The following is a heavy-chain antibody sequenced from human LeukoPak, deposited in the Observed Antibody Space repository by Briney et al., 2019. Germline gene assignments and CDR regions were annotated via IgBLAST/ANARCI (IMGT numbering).Heavy chain of an antibody. CDR2: FDPEDGET. D-gene: IGHD6-19*01. CDR3: ATDPLRYSSGTEDIDY. V-gene: IGHV1-24*01. Sequence: GASVKVSCKASGYTFTSYYMHWVRQAPGKGLEWMGGFDPEDGETIYAQKFQGRVTMTEDTSTDTAYMELSSLRSEDTAVYYCATDPLRYSSGTEDIDYWGQGTLVTVSS. J-gene: IGHJ4*02. CDR1: GYTFTSYY.